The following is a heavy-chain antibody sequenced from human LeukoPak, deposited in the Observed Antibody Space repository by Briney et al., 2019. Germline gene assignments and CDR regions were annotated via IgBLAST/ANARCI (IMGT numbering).Heavy chain of an antibody. CDR1: GFTFSSFT. D-gene: IGHD3-10*01. J-gene: IGHJ4*02. Sequence: GGSLSLSCEASGFTFSSFTMNWVRQAPGKGLEWVSAISGSGGSTYYADSVKGRFTISRDNSKNTLYLQMNSLRAEDTAVYYCAKDLGHYYGSGSDHDFGYWGQGTLVTVSS. CDR3: AKDLGHYYGSGSDHDFGY. V-gene: IGHV3-23*01. CDR2: ISGSGGST.